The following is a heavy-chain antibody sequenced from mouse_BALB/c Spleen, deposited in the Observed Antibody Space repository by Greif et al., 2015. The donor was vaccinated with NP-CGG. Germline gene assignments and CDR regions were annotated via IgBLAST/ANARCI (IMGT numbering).Heavy chain of an antibody. CDR3: TTGDY. V-gene: IGHV1S16*01. Sequence: VQLQQSGAELVKPGASVKLSCKASGYTFTSYYMYWVKQRPGQGLEWIGEINPSNGGTNFSEKFKSKATLTVDKSSSTAYMQLSSLTSEDSAVYYCTTGDYWGQGTTLTVSS. CDR1: GYTFTSYY. J-gene: IGHJ2*01. CDR2: INPSNGGT.